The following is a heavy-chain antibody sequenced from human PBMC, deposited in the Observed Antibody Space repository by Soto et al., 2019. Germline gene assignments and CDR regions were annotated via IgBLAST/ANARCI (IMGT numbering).Heavy chain of an antibody. D-gene: IGHD3-9*01. CDR1: GYTFTGYY. Sequence: ASVKVSCKASGYTFTGYYMHWVRQAPGQGLEWMGWINPNSGGTNYAQKFQGWVTMTRDTSISTAYMELSRLRSDDTAVYYCARVGSYYDILTGDYYYYGTDVWGQGTTVTVSS. J-gene: IGHJ6*02. V-gene: IGHV1-2*04. CDR3: ARVGSYYDILTGDYYYYGTDV. CDR2: INPNSGGT.